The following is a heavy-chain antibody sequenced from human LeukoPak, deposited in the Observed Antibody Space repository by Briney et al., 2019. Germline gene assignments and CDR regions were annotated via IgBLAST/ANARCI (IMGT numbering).Heavy chain of an antibody. J-gene: IGHJ4*02. D-gene: IGHD3-22*01. Sequence: HGESLKISRKGSGYSFTSYWIGWVRQMPGKGLEWMGIIYPGDSDTRYSPSFQGQVTISADKSISTAYLQWSSLKASDTAMYYCAKAEHYYDSSGYYYGGFDYWGQGTLVTVSS. CDR1: GYSFTSYW. V-gene: IGHV5-51*01. CDR3: AKAEHYYDSSGYYYGGFDY. CDR2: IYPGDSDT.